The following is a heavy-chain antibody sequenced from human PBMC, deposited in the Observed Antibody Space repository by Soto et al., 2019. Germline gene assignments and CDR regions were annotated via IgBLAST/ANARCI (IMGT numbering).Heavy chain of an antibody. V-gene: IGHV3-48*03. CDR1: GFTFSSYE. CDR2: ISSSGSTI. J-gene: IGHJ4*02. CDR3: AKGRKYYYDSSGYYNLDSYYFDY. Sequence: HPGGSLRLSCAASGFTFSSYEMNWVRQAPGKGLEWVSYISSSGSTIYYADSVKGRFTISRDNAKNSLYLQMNSLRAEDTAVYYCAKGRKYYYDSSGYYNLDSYYFDYWGQGTLVTVSS. D-gene: IGHD3-22*01.